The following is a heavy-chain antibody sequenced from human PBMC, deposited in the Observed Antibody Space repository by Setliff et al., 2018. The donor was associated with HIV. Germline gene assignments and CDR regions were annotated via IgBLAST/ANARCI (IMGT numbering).Heavy chain of an antibody. V-gene: IGHV3-23*01. D-gene: IGHD5-12*01. Sequence: GGSLRLSCAASGFTFNTYGMNWVRQAPGKGLEWVYLMSGINDNKYYGDSVKCLFTISRDNSKNTLYVQMNSLRAEDTAVSYCVTDRDGYNHWGHGTLVTVSS. CDR1: GFTFNTYG. J-gene: IGHJ4*01. CDR2: MSGINDNK. CDR3: VTDRDGYNH.